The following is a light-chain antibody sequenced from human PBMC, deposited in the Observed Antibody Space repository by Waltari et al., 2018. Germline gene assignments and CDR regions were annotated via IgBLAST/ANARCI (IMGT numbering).Light chain of an antibody. J-gene: IGKJ2*01. CDR2: MAS. CDR1: QSVGTW. V-gene: IGKV1-5*03. Sequence: DIQMTQSPSTLSASVGDRVTISCRASQSVGTWLAWYQQKPGKAPKLLIYMASSLESGVPSRFSGRGSGTEFTLTITSLQPDDFATYSCQQYSSFSTFGQGTKLDI. CDR3: QQYSSFST.